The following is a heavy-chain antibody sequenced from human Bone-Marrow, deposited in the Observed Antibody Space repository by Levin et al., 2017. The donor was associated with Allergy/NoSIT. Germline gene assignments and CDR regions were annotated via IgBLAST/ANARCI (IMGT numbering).Heavy chain of an antibody. CDR2: IHYSGSGTT. CDR1: GDSINNNF. J-gene: IGHJ5*02. V-gene: IGHV4-59*08. D-gene: IGHD2-8*01. CDR3: ARHLCPNVRCYPDPPCYNWLGP. Sequence: SETLSLTCAVSGDSINNNFWSWVRQTPGKGLEWIGYIHYSGSGTTRYNPSFGSRVSISGDTSKNQFSLTLSSVTAADMALYYCARHLCPNVRCYPDPPCYNWLGPWGQGILVTVSS.